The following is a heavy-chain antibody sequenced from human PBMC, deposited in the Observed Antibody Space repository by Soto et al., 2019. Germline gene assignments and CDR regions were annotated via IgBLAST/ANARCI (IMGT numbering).Heavy chain of an antibody. CDR1: GFTFSSYD. J-gene: IGHJ6*03. D-gene: IGHD4-4*01. CDR2: IGTAGDT. V-gene: IGHV3-13*01. CDR3: ARGQYPYYYYMDV. Sequence: EVQLVESGGGLVQPGGSLRLSCAASGFTFSSYDMHWVRQATGNGLEWVSAIGTAGDTYYPGSVKGRFTISSENAKNSLDLQMNTLRAGDTAVYYCARGQYPYYYYMDVWGKGTTVTVSS.